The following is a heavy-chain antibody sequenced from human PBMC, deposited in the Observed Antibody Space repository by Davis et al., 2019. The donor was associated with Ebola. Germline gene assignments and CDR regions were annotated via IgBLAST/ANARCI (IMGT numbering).Heavy chain of an antibody. J-gene: IGHJ4*02. Sequence: GGSLRLSCAASGFTFSSYWMSWVRQAPGKGLEWVANIKQDGSEKYYVDSVKGRFTISRDTSKNTLYLQMNGLRVEDTAVYYCAKAVGAAQRAYFDDWGRGTLVTVSS. CDR3: AKAVGAAQRAYFDD. D-gene: IGHD1-26*01. CDR1: GFTFSSYW. CDR2: IKQDGSEK. V-gene: IGHV3-7*01.